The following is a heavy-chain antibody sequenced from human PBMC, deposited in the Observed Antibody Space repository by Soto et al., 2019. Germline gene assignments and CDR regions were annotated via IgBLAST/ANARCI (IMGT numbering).Heavy chain of an antibody. CDR1: GGSISSGDYY. V-gene: IGHV4-30-4*01. Sequence: QVQLQESGPGLVKPSQTLSLTCTVSGGSISSGDYYWSWIRQPPGKGLEWIGYIYYSGSTYYNPSRKSRVTISVDTSKIQFSLKLRSVTAADTAVYYGARDKEPGSLDLGYWGQGTLFTVSS. J-gene: IGHJ4*02. D-gene: IGHD3-16*01. CDR2: IYYSGST. CDR3: ARDKEPGSLDLGY.